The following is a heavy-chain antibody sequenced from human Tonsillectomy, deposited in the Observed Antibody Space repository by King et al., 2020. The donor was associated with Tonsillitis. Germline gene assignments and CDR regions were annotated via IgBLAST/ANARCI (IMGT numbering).Heavy chain of an antibody. CDR3: ARSVACTYVDH. Sequence: VQLVESGGGVVQPGRSLRLSCEASGFTFSTYIMYWVRQAPGKGLEWVSLISYDGSNKNYADSVKGRFTVSRDNSKNTLYLQTNSLRAEETAVDYCARSVACTYVDHWGQGTLVTVSS. D-gene: IGHD6-19*01. V-gene: IGHV3-30*01. CDR1: GFTFSTYI. J-gene: IGHJ4*02. CDR2: ISYDGSNK.